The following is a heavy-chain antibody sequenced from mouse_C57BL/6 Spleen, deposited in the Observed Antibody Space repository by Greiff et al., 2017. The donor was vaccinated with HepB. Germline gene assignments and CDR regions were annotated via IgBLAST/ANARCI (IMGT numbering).Heavy chain of an antibody. J-gene: IGHJ2*01. CDR2: IDPSDSYT. CDR3: ASGADYDEDYFDY. V-gene: IGHV1-69*01. CDR1: GYTFTSYW. D-gene: IGHD2-4*01. Sequence: QVQLQQPGAELVMPGASVKLSCKASGYTFTSYWMHWVKQRPGQGLEWIGEIDPSDSYTNYNQKFKGKSTLTVDKSSSTAYMQLSSLTSEDSAVYYCASGADYDEDYFDYWGQGTTLTVSS.